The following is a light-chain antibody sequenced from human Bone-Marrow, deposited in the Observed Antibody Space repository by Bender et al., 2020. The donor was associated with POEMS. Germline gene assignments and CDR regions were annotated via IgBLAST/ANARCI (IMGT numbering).Light chain of an antibody. CDR2: AFS. CDR3: SSYTSSSTL. J-gene: IGLJ2*01. Sequence: QSALTQPASVSGSPGQSITISCTGTSSDVGGYKYVSWYQQYPGKAPSLMIYAFSNRPSGISNRFSGSKSGNTASLTISGLQAEDEADYYCSSYTSSSTLFGGGTKLTVL. CDR1: SSDVGGYKY. V-gene: IGLV2-14*03.